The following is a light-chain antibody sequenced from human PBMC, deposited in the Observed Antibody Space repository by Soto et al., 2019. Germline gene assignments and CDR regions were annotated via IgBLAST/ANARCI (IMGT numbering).Light chain of an antibody. CDR2: AAS. CDR3: QHYNSYSEA. J-gene: IGKJ1*01. CDR1: QGISNY. V-gene: IGKV1-9*01. Sequence: IQLTQSPSSLSASVGDRVTITCRASQGISNYLAWYQQKPGLPPKLLIYAASTLQSGVPSRFSGSRSGTEFTLTISSLQPDDFATYYCQHYNSYSEAFGQGTKVDIK.